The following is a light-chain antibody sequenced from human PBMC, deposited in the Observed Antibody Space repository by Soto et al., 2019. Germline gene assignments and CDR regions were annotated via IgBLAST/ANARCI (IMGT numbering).Light chain of an antibody. CDR2: GNS. V-gene: IGLV1-40*01. CDR1: RSNIGAGYD. CDR3: QSYDSSLSAL. J-gene: IGLJ3*02. Sequence: QSVLTQPPSVSGAPGQRVTISCTWSRSNIGAGYDVHWYQQLPGTAPKLLIYGNSNRPSGVPDRFSGSKSGTSASLAITGLQAEDEADYYCQSYDSSLSALFGGGTKVTVL.